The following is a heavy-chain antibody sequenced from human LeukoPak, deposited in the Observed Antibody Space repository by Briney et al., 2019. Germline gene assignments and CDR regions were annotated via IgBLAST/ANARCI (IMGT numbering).Heavy chain of an antibody. Sequence: GASVKVSCKASGYTFTSYYMHWVRQAPGQGLEWMGWINPNSGGTNYAQKFQGRVTMTRDTSISTAYMELSRLRSDDTAVYYCASGDGLVISFGIWSPSYQWDYWGQGTLVTVSS. J-gene: IGHJ4*02. CDR1: GYTFTSYY. V-gene: IGHV1-2*02. D-gene: IGHD3/OR15-3a*01. CDR2: INPNSGGT. CDR3: ASGDGLVISFGIWSPSYQWDY.